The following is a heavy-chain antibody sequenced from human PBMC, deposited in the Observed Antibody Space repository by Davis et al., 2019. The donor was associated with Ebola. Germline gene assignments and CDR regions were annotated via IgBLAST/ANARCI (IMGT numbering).Heavy chain of an antibody. Sequence: GESLKISCAASGFTFSSYGMHWVRQAPGKGLEWVAFIRYDGSNKYYADSVKGRFTISRDNSKNTLYLQMNSLRAEDTAVYYCAKGGGSYYYGMDVWGQGITVTVSS. J-gene: IGHJ6*02. CDR2: IRYDGSNK. V-gene: IGHV3-30*02. CDR1: GFTFSSYG. CDR3: AKGGGSYYYGMDV. D-gene: IGHD1-26*01.